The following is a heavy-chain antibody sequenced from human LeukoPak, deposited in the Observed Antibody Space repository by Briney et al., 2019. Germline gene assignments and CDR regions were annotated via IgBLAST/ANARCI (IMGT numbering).Heavy chain of an antibody. J-gene: IGHJ5*02. CDR3: ARSPWGITMIAEA. V-gene: IGHV3-53*01. Sequence: QPGGSLRLSCAASGFIVSSNYMSWVRQAPGKGLEWVSVIYSGGSTYYADSVKGRFTTSRDNSKNTLYLQMNSLRAEDTAVYYCARSPWGITMIAEAWGQGTLVTVSS. CDR1: GFIVSSNY. CDR2: IYSGGST. D-gene: IGHD3-22*01.